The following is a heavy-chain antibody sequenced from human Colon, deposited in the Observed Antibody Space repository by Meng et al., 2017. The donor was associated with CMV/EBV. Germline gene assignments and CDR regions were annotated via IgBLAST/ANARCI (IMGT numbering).Heavy chain of an antibody. J-gene: IGHJ4*02. CDR2: ISSSRINI. Sequence: GGSLRLSCAASGFTFGSFTLNWVRQAPGRGLEWVASISSSRINIFYADSGKGRFTISRDNANNSLYLQMTSLRTDDTAVYYCARLRGLASYGSDWGYWGQGTLVTVSS. V-gene: IGHV3-21*01. D-gene: IGHD6-19*01. CDR1: GFTFGSFT. CDR3: ARLRGLASYGSDWGY.